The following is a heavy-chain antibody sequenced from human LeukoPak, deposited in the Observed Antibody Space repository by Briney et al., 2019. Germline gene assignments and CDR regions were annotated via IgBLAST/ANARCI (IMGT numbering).Heavy chain of an antibody. D-gene: IGHD6-13*01. CDR3: ARYTIAAAGNDY. CDR1: GFSLSTSGVG. V-gene: IGHV2-5*01. CDR2: IYWNDGK. Sequence: GSGPTLVKPTQTLTLTCTFSGFSLSTSGVGVGWIRQPPGKALEWLALIYWNDGKRYSPSLKSRLTITKDTSKNQVVLTMTNMDPVDTATYYCARYTIAAAGNDYWGQGTLVTVSS. J-gene: IGHJ4*02.